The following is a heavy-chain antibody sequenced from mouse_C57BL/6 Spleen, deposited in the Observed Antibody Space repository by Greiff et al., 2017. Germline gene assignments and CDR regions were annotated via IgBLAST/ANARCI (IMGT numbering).Heavy chain of an antibody. CDR1: GFTFSSYA. V-gene: IGHV5-4*03. CDR3: ANFTTAFDY. J-gene: IGHJ2*01. Sequence: EVKLMEPGGGLVKPGGSLKLSCAASGFTFSSYAMSWVRQTPEKRLEWVATISDGGSYTYYPDNVKGRFTISRDNAKNNLYLQMSHLKSEDTAVYYCANFTTAFDYWGQGTTLTVSS. CDR2: ISDGGSYT. D-gene: IGHD1-2*01.